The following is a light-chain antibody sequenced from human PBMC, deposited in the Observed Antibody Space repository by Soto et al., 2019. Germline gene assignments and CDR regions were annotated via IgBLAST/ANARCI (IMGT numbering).Light chain of an antibody. CDR1: QSVGRN. CDR2: DAS. V-gene: IGKV3-11*01. Sequence: ENVLTQSPAILSLSPGDTATLSCRASQSVGRNLAWYQQKPGQAPRLLIYDASTRATGVPDRFSGSGSGTDFYLSISNLELEYFAIYYCQQRNNWPPVTFGQGTRLEI. CDR3: QQRNNWPPVT. J-gene: IGKJ5*01.